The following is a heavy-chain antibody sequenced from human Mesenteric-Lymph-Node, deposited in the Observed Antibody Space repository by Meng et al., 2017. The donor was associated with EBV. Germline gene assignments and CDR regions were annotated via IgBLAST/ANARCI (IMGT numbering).Heavy chain of an antibody. Sequence: QVQLNQWGAGSLKPSGALSLTCAVYGGSFSGYYWSWIRQPPGKGLEWIGEINHSGSTNYNPSLKSRVTISVDTSKNQFSLKLSSVTAADTAVYYCRYYYDSSGYSLDYWGQGTLVTVSS. V-gene: IGHV4-34*01. CDR1: GGSFSGYY. CDR3: RYYYDSSGYSLDY. CDR2: INHSGST. J-gene: IGHJ4*02. D-gene: IGHD3-22*01.